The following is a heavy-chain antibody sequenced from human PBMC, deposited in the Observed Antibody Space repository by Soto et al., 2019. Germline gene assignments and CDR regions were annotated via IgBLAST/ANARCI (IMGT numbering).Heavy chain of an antibody. D-gene: IGHD5-18*01. V-gene: IGHV3-30*18. CDR3: AKDPLRGYSYGLNYFDY. CDR1: GFTFSSYG. J-gene: IGHJ4*02. CDR2: ISYDGSNK. Sequence: QVQLVESGGGVVQPGRSLRLSCAASGFTFSSYGMHWVRQAPGKGLEWVAVISYDGSNKYYADSVKGRFTISRDNSKNTLYLQMNRLRAEDTAVYYCAKDPLRGYSYGLNYFDYWGQGTLVTVSS.